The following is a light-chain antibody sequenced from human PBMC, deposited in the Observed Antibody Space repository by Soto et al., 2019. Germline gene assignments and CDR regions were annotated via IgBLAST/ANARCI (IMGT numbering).Light chain of an antibody. V-gene: IGKV3-15*01. Sequence: EIVITQSPATLSASQGERATLSCRASHSVRSNLAWYQQKPGQAPRLLIYGASTRATGIPARFSGSGSGTEFTLSIGSLQSEDFAIYYCQQYNNWPLTFGQGTRLEI. CDR1: HSVRSN. CDR3: QQYNNWPLT. CDR2: GAS. J-gene: IGKJ5*01.